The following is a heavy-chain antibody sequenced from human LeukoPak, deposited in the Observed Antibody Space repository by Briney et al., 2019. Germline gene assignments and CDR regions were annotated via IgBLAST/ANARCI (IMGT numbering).Heavy chain of an antibody. CDR2: INSDGSST. J-gene: IGHJ4*02. V-gene: IGHV3-74*01. CDR3: ARALSGWPFDY. Sequence: GGSLRLSCAASGFTFSSYWMHWVRQAPGKGLVWVSRINSDGSSTNYADSVKGRFTISRDNAKNSLYLQMNSLRAEDTAVYYCARALSGWPFDYWGQGTLVTVSS. D-gene: IGHD6-19*01. CDR1: GFTFSSYW.